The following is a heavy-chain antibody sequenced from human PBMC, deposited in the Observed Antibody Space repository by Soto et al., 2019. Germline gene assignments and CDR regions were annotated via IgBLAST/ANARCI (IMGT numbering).Heavy chain of an antibody. D-gene: IGHD3-22*01. V-gene: IGHV4-59*01. CDR3: ARAKPPHYYDSSGYLPYYYYYGMDV. Sequence: SETLSLTCTVSGGSISSYYWSWIRQPPGKGLEWIGYIYYSGSTNYNPSLKSRVTISVDTSKNQFSLKLSSVTAADTAVYYCARAKPPHYYDSSGYLPYYYYYGMDVWGQGTTVTVSS. J-gene: IGHJ6*02. CDR2: IYYSGST. CDR1: GGSISSYY.